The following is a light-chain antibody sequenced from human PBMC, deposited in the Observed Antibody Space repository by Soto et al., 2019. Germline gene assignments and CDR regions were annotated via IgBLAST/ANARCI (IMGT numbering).Light chain of an antibody. CDR2: GAS. Sequence: EIVLTQSPGTLSLSPGERATLSCRASQSVSSNLAWYQQKPGQAPRLLIYGASTRATGIPARFSGSGSGTEFTLTISKLEPEDFALFYCQQYGNSPLTFGGGTKVDIK. CDR1: QSVSSN. J-gene: IGKJ4*01. V-gene: IGKV3-20*01. CDR3: QQYGNSPLT.